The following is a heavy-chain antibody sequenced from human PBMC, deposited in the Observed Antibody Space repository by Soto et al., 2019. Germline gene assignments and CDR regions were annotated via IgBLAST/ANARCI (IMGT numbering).Heavy chain of an antibody. CDR3: ARDRDAYCSKGICSGPYFDY. D-gene: IGHD2-8*01. J-gene: IGHJ4*02. CDR2: ISDNSSVI. Sequence: LRRSCAASGVTFITYSINWVGQAPGKGLEGISYISDNSSVIYYADAVKGRFTISRDNAKNSLYLQMNSLRDEDTAVYYCARDRDAYCSKGICSGPYFDYSGQGTLVAVSS. V-gene: IGHV3-48*02. CDR1: GVTFITYS.